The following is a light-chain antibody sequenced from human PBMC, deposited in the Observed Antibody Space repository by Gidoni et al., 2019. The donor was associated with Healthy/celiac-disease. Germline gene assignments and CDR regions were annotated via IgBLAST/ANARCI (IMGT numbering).Light chain of an antibody. J-gene: IGLJ3*02. CDR3: CSYAGSSTWV. CDR2: EVS. CDR1: SSDVGSYNL. V-gene: IGLV2-23*02. Sequence: QPAMIHPASVFGSPGQSITISCTGTSSDVGSYNLVPWYQQHPGKAPKLMIYEVSKRPSGVSNRFSGSKSGNTASLTISGLQAEDEADYYCCSYAGSSTWVFGGGTKLTVL.